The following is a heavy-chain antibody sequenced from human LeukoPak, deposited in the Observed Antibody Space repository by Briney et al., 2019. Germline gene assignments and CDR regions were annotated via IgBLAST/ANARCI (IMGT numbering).Heavy chain of an antibody. V-gene: IGHV3-48*03. CDR2: ITKGGATV. J-gene: IGHJ5*02. Sequence: PGGSLRLSCAPSGFTLSNYEMKWGRLTPGKGLEWISYITKGGATVLYAESVKGRFTISRDNANSSLYLQMNSLRAEDTAVYFCARLSVSITRRFDLWGQGTLVTVSS. CDR3: ARLSVSITRRFDL. D-gene: IGHD3-3*01. CDR1: GFTLSNYE.